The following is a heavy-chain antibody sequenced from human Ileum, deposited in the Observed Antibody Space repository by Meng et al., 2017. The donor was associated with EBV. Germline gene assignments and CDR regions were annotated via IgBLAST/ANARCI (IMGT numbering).Heavy chain of an antibody. CDR1: CGSVSRGGNY. Sequence: HVQLEGSGPGLVKPSETLSLTCSVSCGSVSRGGNYWSWIRQPPGKGLEWIGYIYNSGSTNYNPSLKSRVTISVDTSKNQFSLKLSSVTAADTAVYYCARDGYSSGSDWGQGTLVTVSS. D-gene: IGHD6-19*01. J-gene: IGHJ4*02. CDR3: ARDGYSSGSD. V-gene: IGHV4-61*08. CDR2: IYNSGST.